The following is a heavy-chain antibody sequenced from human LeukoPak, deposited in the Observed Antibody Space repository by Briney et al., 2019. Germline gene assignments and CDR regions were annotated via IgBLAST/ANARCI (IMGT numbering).Heavy chain of an antibody. CDR1: GFTFSTYA. V-gene: IGHV3-64D*06. J-gene: IGHJ4*02. CDR2: ITSNGVNT. CDR3: ARDWKDLATARVFDY. D-gene: IGHD1-26*01. Sequence: GGSLRLSCSASGFTFSTYAMHWVRQAPGKGLEYVSGITSNGVNTYHADSVKGRFTISRDNSKNTLYFQMSSLRADDTAVYYCARDWKDLATARVFDYWGQGTLVTVSS.